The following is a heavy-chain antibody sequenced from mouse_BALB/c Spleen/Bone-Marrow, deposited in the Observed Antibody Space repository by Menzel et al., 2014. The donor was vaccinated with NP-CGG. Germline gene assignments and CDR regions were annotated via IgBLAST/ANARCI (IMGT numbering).Heavy chain of an antibody. D-gene: IGHD2-4*01. CDR1: GFSLTGYG. J-gene: IGHJ4*01. V-gene: IGHV2-6-7*01. Sequence: VQLQQSGPGLVSPSQLLSITCTVSGFSLTGYGVSWVRQPPGKGLEWLGMIWGDGSTDYNSALKSRLSISKDNSKSQVFLKMNSLQTDDTARYYCARDSFLITRALDYWGQGTSVTVSS. CDR3: ARDSFLITRALDY. CDR2: IWGDGST.